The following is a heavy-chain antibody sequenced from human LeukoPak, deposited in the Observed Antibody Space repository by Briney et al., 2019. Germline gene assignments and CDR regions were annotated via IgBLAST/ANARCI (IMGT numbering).Heavy chain of an antibody. V-gene: IGHV3-53*01. Sequence: GGSLRRSCAASGFTVSNNYMSWVRQAPGKGLEWVSIIYSSGTPYYADSVKGRFTISRDNSKNTLFLQMSSLRAEDTAVYYCARGITNIAVGDYWGQGALVTVSS. CDR2: IYSSGTP. CDR1: GFTVSNNY. D-gene: IGHD2-15*01. J-gene: IGHJ4*02. CDR3: ARGITNIAVGDY.